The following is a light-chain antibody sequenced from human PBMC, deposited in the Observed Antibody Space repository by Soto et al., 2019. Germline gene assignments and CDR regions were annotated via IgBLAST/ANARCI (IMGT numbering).Light chain of an antibody. J-gene: IGKJ1*01. CDR3: QHYSSYKWT. V-gene: IGKV1-5*01. CDR1: QSISSW. Sequence: DIQMTQSPSTLSASVGDRVTITCRASQSISSWLAWYQQKPGKAPKLLIYDASSLESGVPSRFSGTGSGTEFTLTISSLQPEDFAIYYCQHYSSYKWTFAQGTKVEIK. CDR2: DAS.